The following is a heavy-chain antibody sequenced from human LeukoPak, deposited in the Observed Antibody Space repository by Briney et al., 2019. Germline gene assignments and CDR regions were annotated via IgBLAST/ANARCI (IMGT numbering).Heavy chain of an antibody. D-gene: IGHD1-7*01. V-gene: IGHV4-31*03. CDR3: ARVKKNWNYGNWFDP. Sequence: SQTPPLTCTVSGGSISSGGYYWSWIRQHPGKGLEWIGYIYYSGSTYYNPSLKSRVTISVDTSKNQFSLKLSSVTAADTAVYYCARVKKNWNYGNWFDPWGQGTLVTVSS. CDR1: GGSISSGGYY. CDR2: IYYSGST. J-gene: IGHJ5*02.